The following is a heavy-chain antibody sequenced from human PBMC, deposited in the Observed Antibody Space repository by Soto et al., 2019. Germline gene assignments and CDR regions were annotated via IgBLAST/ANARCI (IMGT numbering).Heavy chain of an antibody. CDR2: IYYSGST. CDR1: GGSVSSGNYY. V-gene: IGHV4-61*01. Sequence: QVQLQESGPGPVKPSETLSLTCTVSGGSVSSGNYYWSWIRQPPGKGLEWIGYIYYSGSTNCNPSLKSRVTISVDTSKNQFSLKLSSVTAADTAVYYCARISVGAEKDYFDYWGQGTLVTVSS. D-gene: IGHD1-26*01. CDR3: ARISVGAEKDYFDY. J-gene: IGHJ4*02.